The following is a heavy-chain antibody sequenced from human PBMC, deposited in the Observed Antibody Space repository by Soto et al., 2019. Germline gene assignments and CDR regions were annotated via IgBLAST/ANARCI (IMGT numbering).Heavy chain of an antibody. V-gene: IGHV5-51*01. CDR1: GYSFTSYW. CDR3: ARVTPPGYSYGTFDY. Sequence: GESLKISCKGSGYSFTSYWIGWVRQMPGKGLEWMGIIYPGDSDTRYSPSFQGQVTISADKSISTANLQWSSLKASDTAMYYCARVTPPGYSYGTFDYWGQGTLVTVSS. J-gene: IGHJ4*02. CDR2: IYPGDSDT. D-gene: IGHD5-18*01.